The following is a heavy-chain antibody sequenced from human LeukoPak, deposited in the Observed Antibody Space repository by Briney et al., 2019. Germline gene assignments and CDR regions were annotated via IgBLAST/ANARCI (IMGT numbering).Heavy chain of an antibody. Sequence: ASVKVSCKASGYTFTTYGISWVRQAPGQGLEWMAWISAYNGNTNYAQNLQGRFTMTTDTSTSTAYMELRSLRSDDTAVYYCARSPAKGYGSGSNDPYYYYYYMDVWGKGTTVTISS. CDR3: ARSPAKGYGSGSNDPYYYYYYMDV. V-gene: IGHV1-18*01. D-gene: IGHD3-10*01. J-gene: IGHJ6*03. CDR1: GYTFTTYG. CDR2: ISAYNGNT.